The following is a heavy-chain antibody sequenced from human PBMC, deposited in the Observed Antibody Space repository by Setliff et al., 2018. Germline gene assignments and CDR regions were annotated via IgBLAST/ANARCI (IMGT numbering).Heavy chain of an antibody. CDR3: ARALRSPLGGTAFVPVHFDP. D-gene: IGHD3-16*01. Sequence: KTSETLSLTCAVSGYSISNGFYWGWIRQSPVKGLEWIGSLFDGGSAYYSPSLKSRVTISPDTSKNQFHLTVKSVTEADTAVYYCARALRSPLGGTAFVPVHFDPWGQGIRVTVS. CDR2: LFDGGSA. CDR1: GYSISNGFY. J-gene: IGHJ5*02. V-gene: IGHV4-38-2*01.